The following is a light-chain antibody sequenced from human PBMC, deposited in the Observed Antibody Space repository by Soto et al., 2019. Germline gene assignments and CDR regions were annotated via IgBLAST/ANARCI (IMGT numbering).Light chain of an antibody. CDR1: SSDVGGYNY. CDR2: EVS. CDR3: SSYTSSSGGV. J-gene: IGLJ3*02. V-gene: IGLV2-14*01. Sequence: QSALTQPASVSGSPGQSITISCTGTSSDVGGYNYVSWYQQHPGKAPKLMIYEVSNRPSGVSNRFSGSKSGNTASLTISGFQAEDEADYYCSSYTSSSGGVFGGGTKLTVL.